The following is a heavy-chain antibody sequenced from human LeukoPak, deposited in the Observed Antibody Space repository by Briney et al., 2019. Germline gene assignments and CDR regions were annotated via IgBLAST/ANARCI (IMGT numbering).Heavy chain of an antibody. Sequence: ASVKVSCKASDYTFTSYGISWVRQAPGQGLEWVGWISAYNGNTDYAQKLQGRVTMTTDTSTSTAYMELRSLRSDDTAVYYCAKLSMDSYYFDYWGQGTLVTVSS. J-gene: IGHJ4*02. CDR1: DYTFTSYG. D-gene: IGHD3/OR15-3a*01. CDR2: ISAYNGNT. CDR3: AKLSMDSYYFDY. V-gene: IGHV1-18*01.